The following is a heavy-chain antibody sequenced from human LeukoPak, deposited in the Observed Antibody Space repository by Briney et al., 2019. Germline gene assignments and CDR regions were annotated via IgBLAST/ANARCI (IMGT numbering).Heavy chain of an antibody. CDR3: ARDLEAAVGYSSGWVDY. Sequence: GGPLRLSCAASGFTFSSYAMHWVRQAPGKGLEWVAVISYDGSNKYYADSVKGRFTISRDNSKNTLYLQMNSLRAEDTAVYYCARDLEAAVGYSSGWVDYWGQGTLVTVSS. CDR2: ISYDGSNK. D-gene: IGHD6-19*01. V-gene: IGHV3-30-3*01. J-gene: IGHJ4*02. CDR1: GFTFSSYA.